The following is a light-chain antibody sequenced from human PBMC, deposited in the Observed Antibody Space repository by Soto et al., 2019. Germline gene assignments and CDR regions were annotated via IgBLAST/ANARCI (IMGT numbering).Light chain of an antibody. CDR3: QTWGTGIRT. Sequence: QSVLTQSPSASASLGASVKLTCTLSSGHSSYAIAWHQQQPEKGPRYLMKLNSDGSHSKGDRIPDRFSGSSSGAERYLTISSLQSEDEADYYCQTWGTGIRTFGGGTQLTVL. CDR1: SGHSSYA. CDR2: LNSDGSH. J-gene: IGLJ7*01. V-gene: IGLV4-69*01.